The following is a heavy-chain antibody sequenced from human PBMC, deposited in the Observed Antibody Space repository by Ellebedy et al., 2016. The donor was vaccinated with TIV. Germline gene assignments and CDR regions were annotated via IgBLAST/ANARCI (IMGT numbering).Heavy chain of an antibody. D-gene: IGHD4-23*01. Sequence: GGSLRLSCAASGFTFSSYAMSWVRQAPGKGLEWIADISSSATYIPYADPVKGRFTISRDNSKNTLYLQMNSLKAEDTAVYYCAKEGDYGGNYFDHWGQGTLVTVSS. V-gene: IGHV3-23*01. J-gene: IGHJ4*02. CDR1: GFTFSSYA. CDR2: ISSSATYI. CDR3: AKEGDYGGNYFDH.